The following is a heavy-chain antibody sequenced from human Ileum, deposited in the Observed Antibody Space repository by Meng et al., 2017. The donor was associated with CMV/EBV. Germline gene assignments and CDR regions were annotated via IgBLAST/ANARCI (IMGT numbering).Heavy chain of an antibody. J-gene: IGHJ4*02. CDR1: GDSTNYYY. D-gene: IGHD3-10*01. CDR2: TDSGDNP. V-gene: IGHV4-4*07. Sequence: HVRLPLPAPGLVTPPDTLSLTCTVSGDSTNYYYRTWIRQPAGKGLEWIGRTDSGDNPKLHPSYNPSLKSRVTMSVDVSKNQFSLNLSSVSAADTAVYYCARVTTTAVHPFSGHGSYYFDYWGQGTLVTVSS. CDR3: ARVTTTAVHPFSGHGSYYFDY.